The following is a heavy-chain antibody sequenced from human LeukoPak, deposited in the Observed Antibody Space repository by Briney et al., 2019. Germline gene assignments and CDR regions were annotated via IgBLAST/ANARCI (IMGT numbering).Heavy chain of an antibody. D-gene: IGHD2-2*01. CDR3: ARYHCSATSCSSFDY. Sequence: SETLSLTCTVSGGSISSSSYSWGWIRQPPGKGLEWIGSISDSGSTFYNPSLKSRVAISVDTSKNQFSLRLNSVTAADTALYHCARYHCSATSCSSFDYWGQGTLVTVSS. CDR2: ISDSGST. CDR1: GGSISSSSYS. V-gene: IGHV4-39*07. J-gene: IGHJ4*02.